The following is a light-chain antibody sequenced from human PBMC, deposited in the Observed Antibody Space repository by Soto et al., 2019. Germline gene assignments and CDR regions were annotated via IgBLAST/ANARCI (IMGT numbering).Light chain of an antibody. CDR1: QSVSSSS. Sequence: EIVLTQSPGTLPLSPGERATLPCRASQSVSSSSLAWYQQRRGQAPRLLIHGASSRATGIPDRFSGSGSGTDFTLTISRLEPEDFAVYYCQQYGSSPPTFGQGTKVDIK. CDR3: QQYGSSPPT. J-gene: IGKJ1*01. V-gene: IGKV3-20*01. CDR2: GAS.